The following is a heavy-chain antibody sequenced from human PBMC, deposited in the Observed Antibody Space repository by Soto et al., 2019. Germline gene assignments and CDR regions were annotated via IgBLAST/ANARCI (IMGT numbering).Heavy chain of an antibody. V-gene: IGHV4-39*07. Sequence: PSETLSLTCTFSGYSISTNIHYLNWVRRPPGKGLEWIASIFYTGSTYYSQSLKSRVTISLGTSKNQFSLKLRSVASADTAVYFCTKYRRTDAEGYSFDYWGQGALVTV. CDR3: TKYRRTDAEGYSFDY. J-gene: IGHJ4*02. CDR2: IFYTGST. CDR1: GYSISTNIHY. D-gene: IGHD2-15*01.